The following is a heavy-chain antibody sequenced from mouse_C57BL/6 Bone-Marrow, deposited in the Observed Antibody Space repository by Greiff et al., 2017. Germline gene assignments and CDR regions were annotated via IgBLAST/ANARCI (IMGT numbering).Heavy chain of an antibody. V-gene: IGHV1-66*01. Sequence: VQLQQSGPELVKPGASVKISCKASGYSFTSYYIHWVKQRPGQGLEWIGWIYPGSGNTKYNEKFKGKATLTADTSSSTAYMQLSSLTSEDSAVXYCATPSYDYDGAWFAYWGQGTLVTVSA. CDR1: GYSFTSYY. CDR3: ATPSYDYDGAWFAY. D-gene: IGHD2-4*01. J-gene: IGHJ3*01. CDR2: IYPGSGNT.